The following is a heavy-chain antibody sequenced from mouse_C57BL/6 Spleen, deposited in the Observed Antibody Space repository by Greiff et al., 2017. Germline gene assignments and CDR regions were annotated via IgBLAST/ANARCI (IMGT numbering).Heavy chain of an antibody. D-gene: IGHD1-1*01. CDR2: IYPSDSET. J-gene: IGHJ4*01. CDR3: ASHYGSSLYAMDY. Sequence: QVQLKQPGAELVRPGSSVKLSCKASGYTFTSYWMDWVKQRPGQGLEWIGNIYPSDSETHYNQKFKDKATLTVDKSSSTAYMQLSSLTSEDSAVYYCASHYGSSLYAMDYWGQGTSVTVSS. CDR1: GYTFTSYW. V-gene: IGHV1-61*01.